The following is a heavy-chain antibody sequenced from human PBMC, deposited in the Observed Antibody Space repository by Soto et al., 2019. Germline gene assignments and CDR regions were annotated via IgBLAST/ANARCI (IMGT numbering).Heavy chain of an antibody. CDR3: ARDLGYYYDSSGYYYSLVGLDY. CDR2: INPNSGGT. CDR1: GYTFTGYY. Sequence: GASVKVSCKASGYTFTGYYMHWVRQAPGQGLEWMGWINPNSGGTNYAQKFQGWVTMTRDTSISTAYMELSRLRSDDTAVYYCARDLGYYYDSSGYYYSLVGLDYWGQGTLVTVSS. D-gene: IGHD3-22*01. J-gene: IGHJ4*02. V-gene: IGHV1-2*04.